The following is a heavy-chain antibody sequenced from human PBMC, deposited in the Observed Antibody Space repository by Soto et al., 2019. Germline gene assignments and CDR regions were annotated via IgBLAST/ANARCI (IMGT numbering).Heavy chain of an antibody. V-gene: IGHV3-33*01. D-gene: IGHD4-4*01. CDR2: IWYDGSNK. Sequence: GGSLRLSCAASGFTFSSYGMHWVRQAPGKGLEWVAVIWYDGSNKYYADSVKGRFTISRDNSKNTLYLQMNSLRAEDTAVYYCARGVDLRAYSNYYYYYYGMDVWGQGTTVTVSS. CDR3: ARGVDLRAYSNYYYYYYGMDV. J-gene: IGHJ6*02. CDR1: GFTFSSYG.